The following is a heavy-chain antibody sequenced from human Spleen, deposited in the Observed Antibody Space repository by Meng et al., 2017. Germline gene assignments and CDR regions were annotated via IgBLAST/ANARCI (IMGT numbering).Heavy chain of an antibody. D-gene: IGHD2-15*01. CDR2: INHSGST. V-gene: IGHV4-34*01. CDR3: ARGAGGYCSGGSCYSKRYFDY. CDR1: GGSFSGYY. J-gene: IGHJ4*02. Sequence: SETLSLTCAVYGGSFSGYYWSWIRQPPGKGLEWIGEINHSGSTNYNPSLKSRVTISVDTSKNQFSLKLSSVTAADTAVYYCARGAGGYCSGGSCYSKRYFDYWGQGTLVTVSS.